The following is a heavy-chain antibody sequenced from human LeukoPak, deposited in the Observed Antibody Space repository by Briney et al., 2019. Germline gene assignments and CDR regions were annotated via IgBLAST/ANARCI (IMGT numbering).Heavy chain of an antibody. CDR3: ARDEGMFSSSPTGY. CDR2: INPNSGGT. J-gene: IGHJ4*02. V-gene: IGHV1-2*02. CDR1: GYTFTVYY. Sequence: ASVTVSCKASGYTFTVYYMHWVRQAPGQGREWMGWINPNSGGTNYAQKFQGRVTMTRDTSISTAYMELSRLRSDDTAVYYCARDEGMFSSSPTGYWGQGTLVTVSS. D-gene: IGHD6-13*01.